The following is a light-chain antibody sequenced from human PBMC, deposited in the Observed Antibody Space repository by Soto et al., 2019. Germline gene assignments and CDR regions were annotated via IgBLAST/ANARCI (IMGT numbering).Light chain of an antibody. V-gene: IGKV1-17*03. CDR3: LHHNSYPRT. CDR1: QDIDNY. CDR2: GAS. J-gene: IGKJ1*01. Sequence: DIQMTQSPSAMSASVGDRVTITCRASQDIDNYLAWFQQKPGTVPKRLIYGASNLQSGVPSRFSGSGSGTEITPTISSLETEDFATYYCLHHNSYPRTFGQGTKVEIK.